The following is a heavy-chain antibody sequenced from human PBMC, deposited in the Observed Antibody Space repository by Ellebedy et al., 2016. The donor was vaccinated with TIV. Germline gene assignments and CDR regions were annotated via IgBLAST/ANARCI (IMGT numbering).Heavy chain of an antibody. D-gene: IGHD1-26*01. CDR2: INPNSGGT. V-gene: IGHV1-2*06. CDR1: GYTFTGYY. Sequence: ASVKVSCKASGYTFTGYYMHWVRQAPGQGLEWMGRINPNSGGTNYAQKFQGRVTMTRDTSISTACMELSRLRSEDTAVYYCARVKRIGSYYDYWGQGTLVTVSS. CDR3: ARVKRIGSYYDY. J-gene: IGHJ4*02.